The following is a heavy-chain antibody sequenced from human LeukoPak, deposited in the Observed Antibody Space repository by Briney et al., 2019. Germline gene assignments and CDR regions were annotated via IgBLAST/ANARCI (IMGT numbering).Heavy chain of an antibody. CDR3: ARHGLVAARHAFDI. J-gene: IGHJ3*02. CDR2: IDHNGNT. Sequence: SETLSLTCTVFYGSFSGYYWTWIRQPPGKGLEWIGEIDHNGNTNYNPSLKSRVTISVDTSKDQLSLKLSSVTAADTAVYYCARHGLVAARHAFDIWDQGAMVTVSS. CDR1: YGSFSGYY. D-gene: IGHD6-6*01. V-gene: IGHV4-34*01.